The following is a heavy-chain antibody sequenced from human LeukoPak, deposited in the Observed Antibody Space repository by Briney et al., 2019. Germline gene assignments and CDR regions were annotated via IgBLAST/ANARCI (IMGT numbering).Heavy chain of an antibody. CDR3: ARARGVGAKPPYFDY. CDR1: GLTFNNYG. V-gene: IGHV3-30*03. J-gene: IGHJ4*02. CDR2: TSYDGSDK. Sequence: GGSLRLSCAASGLTFNNYGMLWVRQAPGKGLEWVAVTSYDGSDKHHADPVKGRFTISRDNAKNSLYLQMNSLRAEDTAVYYCARARGVGAKPPYFDYWGQGTLVTVSS. D-gene: IGHD1-26*01.